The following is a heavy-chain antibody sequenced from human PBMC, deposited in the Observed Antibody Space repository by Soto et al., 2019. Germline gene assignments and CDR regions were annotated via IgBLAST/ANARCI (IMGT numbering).Heavy chain of an antibody. Sequence: SETLSLTCTVSGGSISSGDYYWSWIRQPPGKGLEWIGYIYYSGSTYYNPSLKSRVTISVDTSKKQFSLKLSSVTAADTAVYYFARVSGYCSSTSCYSWFDPWGQGTLVTVSS. V-gene: IGHV4-30-4*01. J-gene: IGHJ5*02. CDR3: ARVSGYCSSTSCYSWFDP. D-gene: IGHD2-2*03. CDR1: GGSISSGDYY. CDR2: IYYSGST.